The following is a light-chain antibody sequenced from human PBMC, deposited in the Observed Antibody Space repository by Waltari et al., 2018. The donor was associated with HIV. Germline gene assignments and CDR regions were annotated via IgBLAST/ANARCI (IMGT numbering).Light chain of an antibody. J-gene: IGLJ2*01. V-gene: IGLV2-11*01. Sequence: RAPKLMLYDVIKRPSGVPDRFSGSPSAPPASLPLSGLPAEDEADYYCFSSSGIYPSVLFGGGTKLTIL. CDR3: FSSSGIYPSVL. CDR2: DVI.